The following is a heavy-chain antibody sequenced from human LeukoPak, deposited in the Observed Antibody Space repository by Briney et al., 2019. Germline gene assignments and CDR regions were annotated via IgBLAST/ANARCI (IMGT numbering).Heavy chain of an antibody. D-gene: IGHD4-23*01. CDR3: ARVNGGNSYYYFDY. CDR1: GGSISSYY. V-gene: IGHV4-4*07. Sequence: KPSETLSLTRTVSGGSISSYYWSWIRQPAGKGLEWIGRIYTSGSTNYNPSLKSRVTMSVDTSKYQFSLKLSSVTAADTAVYYCARVNGGNSYYYFDYWGQGTLVTVSS. CDR2: IYTSGST. J-gene: IGHJ4*02.